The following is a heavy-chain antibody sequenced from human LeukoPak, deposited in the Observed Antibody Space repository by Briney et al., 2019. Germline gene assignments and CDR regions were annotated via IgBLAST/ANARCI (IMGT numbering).Heavy chain of an antibody. J-gene: IGHJ4*02. D-gene: IGHD7-27*01. CDR3: AKGRQSRQHLGDY. CDR1: GFTFSSYA. Sequence: PGGSLRLSCAASGFTFSSYAMSWVRQAPGKGLEWVSALSGSGAGTYYADSVKGRFTISRDNSKNTLYLQTNSLRAEDTAIYYCAKGRQSRQHLGDYWGQGTLVTVSS. V-gene: IGHV3-23*01. CDR2: LSGSGAGT.